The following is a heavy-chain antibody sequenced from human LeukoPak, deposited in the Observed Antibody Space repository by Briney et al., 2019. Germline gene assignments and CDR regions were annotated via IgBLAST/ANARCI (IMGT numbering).Heavy chain of an antibody. CDR2: ISYDGTNE. J-gene: IGHJ4*02. CDR1: GFTFSHFW. CDR3: ASGAGGWELLTKSTFDY. D-gene: IGHD1-26*01. V-gene: IGHV3-30*03. Sequence: GGSLRLSCAASGFTFSHFWMSWVRQAPGKGLEWVAVISYDGTNEYYADSVKGRFTISRDNSKNTLYLQMNSLRAEDTAVYYCASGAGGWELLTKSTFDYWGQGTLVTVSS.